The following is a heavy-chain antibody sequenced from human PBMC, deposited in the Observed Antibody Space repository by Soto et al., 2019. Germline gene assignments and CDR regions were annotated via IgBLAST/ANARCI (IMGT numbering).Heavy chain of an antibody. V-gene: IGHV4-4*07. CDR3: EKSGGYSSGWYYFDY. J-gene: IGHJ4*02. Sequence: ETLCRTGPVSGGSISSYYWSWIRKPAGKGLEWIGRIYISGSTNYNPSLKSRVTMSVDTSKKQFSLKLSSVTAADTAVYYCEKSGGYSSGWYYFDYWGQGTLVTVYS. CDR1: GGSISSYY. CDR2: IYISGST. D-gene: IGHD6-19*01.